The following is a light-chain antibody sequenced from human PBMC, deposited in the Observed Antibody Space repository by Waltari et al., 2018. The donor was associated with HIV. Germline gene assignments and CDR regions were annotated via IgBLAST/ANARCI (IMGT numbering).Light chain of an antibody. CDR1: SGHSNYA. Sequence: QVVLTQSPSASASLGASVKLTCTLSSGHSNYAIAWPQQQSEKGPRYLMKVNSDGSHNKGDGIPDRFSGSSSGAERYLTISSLQSEDEADYYCLTWDTGIGVFGGGTKLTVL. CDR3: LTWDTGIGV. J-gene: IGLJ3*02. V-gene: IGLV4-69*01. CDR2: VNSDGSH.